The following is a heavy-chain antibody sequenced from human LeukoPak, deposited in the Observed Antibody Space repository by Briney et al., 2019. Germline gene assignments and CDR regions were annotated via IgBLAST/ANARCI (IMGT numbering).Heavy chain of an antibody. CDR2: INQGGIEK. CDR3: ARAATTGTVDY. Sequence: PGGSLRLSCEVSGFTFSNYWMSWVRQAPGKGLEWVANINQGGIEKYYVDSVKGRFTISRGNAKNSLYLQMNSLRADDTAVFYCARAATTGTVDYWGQGTLVTVSS. V-gene: IGHV3-7*01. CDR1: GFTFSNYW. J-gene: IGHJ4*02. D-gene: IGHD1-1*01.